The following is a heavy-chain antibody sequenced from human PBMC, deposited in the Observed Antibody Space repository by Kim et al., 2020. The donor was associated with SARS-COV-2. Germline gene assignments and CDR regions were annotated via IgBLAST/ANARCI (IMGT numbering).Heavy chain of an antibody. D-gene: IGHD6-13*01. Sequence: PALTGRVTISVNTSKNQFSLELTSVTAADTAVYYCARSGGRSSWHQFDHWGQGTLVTVSS. CDR3: ARSGGRSSWHQFDH. J-gene: IGHJ4*02. V-gene: IGHV4-59*01.